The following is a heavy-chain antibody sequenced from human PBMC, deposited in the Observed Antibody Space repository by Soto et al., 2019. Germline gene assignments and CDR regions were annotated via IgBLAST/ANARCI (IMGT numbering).Heavy chain of an antibody. V-gene: IGHV4-39*07. J-gene: IGHJ6*03. Sequence: SETLSLTCTVSGGSISSSSYYWGWIRQPPGKGLEWIGSIYYSGSTYYNPSLKSRVTISVDTSKNQFSLKLSSVTAADTAVYYCARGFITKSGYYYMDVWGKGTTVTVSS. CDR3: ARGFITKSGYYYMDV. CDR2: IYYSGST. CDR1: GGSISSSSYY. D-gene: IGHD1-20*01.